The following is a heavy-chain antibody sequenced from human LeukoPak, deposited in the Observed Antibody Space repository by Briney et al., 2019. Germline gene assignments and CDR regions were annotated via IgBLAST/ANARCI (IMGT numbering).Heavy chain of an antibody. CDR2: ISAYNGNT. D-gene: IGHD6-19*01. CDR1: GHTFTSYG. V-gene: IGHV1-18*01. Sequence: EASVKVSCTASGHTFTSYGISWVRQAPGQGLEWMGWISAYNGNTNYAQKLQGRVTMTTDTSTSTAYMELRSLRSDDTAVYYCARLYSSGWSPYYFDYWGQGTLVTVSS. J-gene: IGHJ4*02. CDR3: ARLYSSGWSPYYFDY.